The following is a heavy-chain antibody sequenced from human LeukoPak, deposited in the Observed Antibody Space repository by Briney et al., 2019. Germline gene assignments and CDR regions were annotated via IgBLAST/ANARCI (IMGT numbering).Heavy chain of an antibody. Sequence: PGGSLRLSCAASGLAFSAFNMDWVRPAQGQGLVWVSRISTDGYTSAYADFVWGSFTASRDNSTDTWYLGMISLGAAATSVCDCVVGGSPGHGGQEPLVTVST. CDR2: ISTDGYTS. D-gene: IGHD2-15*01. J-gene: IGHJ4*02. V-gene: IGHV3-74*01. CDR3: VVGGSPGH. CDR1: GLAFSAFN.